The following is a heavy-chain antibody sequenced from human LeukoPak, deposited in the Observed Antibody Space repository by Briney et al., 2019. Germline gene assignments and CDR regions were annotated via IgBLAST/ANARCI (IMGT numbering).Heavy chain of an antibody. D-gene: IGHD3-9*01. CDR3: ARGPSPFLTGYYNYYYYYMDV. Sequence: SETLSLTCTVSGGSISSGDYYWSWIRQPAGKGLEWIGRISSSGSTNYNPSLKSRVTISVDTSKNQFSLKLSSVTAADTAVYYCARGPSPFLTGYYNYYYYYMDVWGKGTTVTISS. J-gene: IGHJ6*03. CDR2: ISSSGST. CDR1: GGSISSGDYY. V-gene: IGHV4-61*02.